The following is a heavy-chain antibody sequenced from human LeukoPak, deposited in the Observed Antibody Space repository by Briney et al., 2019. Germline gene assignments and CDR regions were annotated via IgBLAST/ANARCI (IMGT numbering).Heavy chain of an antibody. J-gene: IGHJ4*02. D-gene: IGHD5-24*01. Sequence: PGGSLRLSCAASGFTFSSYGMHRVRQAPGKGLEWVAVIWYDGSNKYYADSVKGRFTISRDNSKNTLYLQMNSLRAEDTAVYYCARDSASSDGYNPLDYWGQGTLVTVSS. CDR3: ARDSASSDGYNPLDY. CDR2: IWYDGSNK. V-gene: IGHV3-33*01. CDR1: GFTFSSYG.